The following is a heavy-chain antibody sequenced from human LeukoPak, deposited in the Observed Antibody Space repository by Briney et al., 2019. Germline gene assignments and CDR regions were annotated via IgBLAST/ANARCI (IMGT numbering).Heavy chain of an antibody. J-gene: IGHJ4*02. Sequence: QSGGSLRLSCAASGFTVSRNYMSWVRQAPGKGLEWVSIFYSGGSTYYADSVKGRFTISRDNSKNTLYLQMNSLRAEDTAVYYCAGISEFGESDYWGQGTLVTVSS. CDR3: AGISEFGESDY. CDR2: FYSGGST. CDR1: GFTVSRNY. V-gene: IGHV3-53*01. D-gene: IGHD3-10*01.